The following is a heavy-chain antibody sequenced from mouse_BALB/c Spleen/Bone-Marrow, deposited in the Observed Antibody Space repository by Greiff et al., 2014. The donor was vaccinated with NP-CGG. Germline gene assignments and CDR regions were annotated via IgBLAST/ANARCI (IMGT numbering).Heavy chain of an antibody. Sequence: VQLKESGGELVEPGGSVKLSCTASGFNIKDTYMHWVKQRPEQGLEWIGRIDPANGNTKYDPKFQGKATITADTSSNTAYPQLSSLTSEDTAVYYCARFAYWGQGTLVTVSA. CDR1: GFNIKDTY. V-gene: IGHV14-3*02. CDR2: IDPANGNT. J-gene: IGHJ3*01. CDR3: ARFAY.